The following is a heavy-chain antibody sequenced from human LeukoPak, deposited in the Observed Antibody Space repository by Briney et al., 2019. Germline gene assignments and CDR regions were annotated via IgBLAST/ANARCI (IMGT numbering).Heavy chain of an antibody. J-gene: IGHJ4*02. CDR2: ISSSSSYI. V-gene: IGHV3-21*01. CDR3: AGPLVGATPPEPFDY. Sequence: GGSLRLSCTASGITVSSNDMCWVRQAPGKGLEWVSSISSSSSYIYYADSVKGRFTISRDNAKNSLYLQMNSLRAEDTAVYYCAGPLVGATPPEPFDYWGQGTLVTVSS. CDR1: GITVSSND. D-gene: IGHD1-26*01.